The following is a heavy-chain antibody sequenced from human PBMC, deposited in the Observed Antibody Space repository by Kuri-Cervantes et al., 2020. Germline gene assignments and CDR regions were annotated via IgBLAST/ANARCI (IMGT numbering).Heavy chain of an antibody. CDR3: TTEPYIVLMHY. CDR2: ISGSGGST. J-gene: IGHJ4*02. CDR1: GFTFSSYA. D-gene: IGHD5-12*01. Sequence: GESLKISCAASGFTFSSYAMSWVRQAPGKGLEWVSAISGSGGSTYYADSVKGRFTISRDNSKNTLYLQMNSLRAEDTAVYYCTTEPYIVLMHYWGQGTLVTVSS. V-gene: IGHV3-23*01.